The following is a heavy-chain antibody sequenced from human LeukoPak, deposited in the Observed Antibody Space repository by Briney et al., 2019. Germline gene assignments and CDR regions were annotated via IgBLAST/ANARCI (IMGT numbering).Heavy chain of an antibody. D-gene: IGHD3-3*01. V-gene: IGHV3-21*01. J-gene: IGHJ5*02. Sequence: GGSLRLSCAASGFTFSSYSMNWVRQAPGKGLEWVSSISSSSYIYYAHSVKSRFTISRDNAKNSLYLQMNSLRAEDTAVYYCARVYSTIFGVVRNWFDPWGQGTLVTVSS. CDR3: ARVYSTIFGVVRNWFDP. CDR1: GFTFSSYS. CDR2: ISSSSYI.